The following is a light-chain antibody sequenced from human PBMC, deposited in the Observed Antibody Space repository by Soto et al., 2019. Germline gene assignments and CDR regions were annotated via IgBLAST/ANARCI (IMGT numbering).Light chain of an antibody. Sequence: DIQMTQSPSTLSASVGDRVTVTCRASQSVRDWVAWYQQQAGRAPRLLIYKASSLQSGVPSRFSGSGFGTEFTLTISSLQPDDFASYYCQQYNNWPRTFGQGTKVDIK. CDR3: QQYNNWPRT. CDR1: QSVRDW. V-gene: IGKV1-5*03. CDR2: KAS. J-gene: IGKJ1*01.